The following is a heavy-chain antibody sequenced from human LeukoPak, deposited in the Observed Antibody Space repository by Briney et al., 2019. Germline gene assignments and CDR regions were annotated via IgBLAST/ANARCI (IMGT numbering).Heavy chain of an antibody. Sequence: GGSLRLSCAASGFTFSSYGMSWVRQAPEKGLEWVSAIGGSGTSTYYADSVKGRFTISRDNSKNTLYLQMNSLRVEDTAVYYCAKLELATIFWGQGTLVTVSS. J-gene: IGHJ4*02. CDR1: GFTFSSYG. CDR3: AKLELATIF. CDR2: IGGSGTST. V-gene: IGHV3-23*01. D-gene: IGHD5-24*01.